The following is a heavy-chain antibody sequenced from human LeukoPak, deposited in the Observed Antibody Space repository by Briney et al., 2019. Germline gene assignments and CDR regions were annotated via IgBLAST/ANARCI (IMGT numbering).Heavy chain of an antibody. Sequence: ASVEVSCKASGYTFTSYDINWVRQATGQGLEWMGWMNPNSGNTGYAQKFQGRVTITRNTSISTAYMELSSLRSEDTAVYYCARGGYSSSWSYYFDYWGQGTLVTVSS. J-gene: IGHJ4*02. D-gene: IGHD6-13*01. V-gene: IGHV1-8*03. CDR1: GYTFTSYD. CDR2: MNPNSGNT. CDR3: ARGGYSSSWSYYFDY.